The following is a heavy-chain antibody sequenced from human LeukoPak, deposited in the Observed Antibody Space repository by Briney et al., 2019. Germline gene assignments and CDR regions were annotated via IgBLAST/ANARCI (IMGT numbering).Heavy chain of an antibody. D-gene: IGHD6-13*01. J-gene: IGHJ5*02. CDR1: GGSINNYY. V-gene: IGHV4-59*01. CDR3: ARDLGAAAGWFDP. CDR2: IYHSGST. Sequence: SETLSLTCTVSGGSINNYYWSWIRQPPGKGLEWIGYIYHSGSTNYNPTLKSRVTISVDTSKNQFSLKLSSVTAADTAVYYCARDLGAAAGWFDPWGQGTLVTVSS.